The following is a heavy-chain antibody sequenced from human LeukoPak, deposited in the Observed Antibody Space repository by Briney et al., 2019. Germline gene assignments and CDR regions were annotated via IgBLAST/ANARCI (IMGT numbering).Heavy chain of an antibody. CDR2: ISYDGSNK. D-gene: IGHD2-2*02. CDR1: GFTFSSYG. J-gene: IGHJ5*02. V-gene: IGHV3-30*18. CDR3: AKDPQGYCSSTSCYNGWFDP. Sequence: PWGSLRLSCAASGFTFSSYGMHWVRQAPGKGLEWVAVISYDGSNKYYADSVKGRFTISRDNSKNTLYLQMNSLRAEDTAVYYCAKDPQGYCSSTSCYNGWFDPWGQGTLVTVSS.